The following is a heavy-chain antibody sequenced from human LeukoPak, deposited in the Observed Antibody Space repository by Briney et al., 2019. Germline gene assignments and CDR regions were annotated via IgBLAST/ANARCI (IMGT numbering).Heavy chain of an antibody. CDR3: ARDQALLWFGEFAYYYYYYGMDV. J-gene: IGHJ6*02. V-gene: IGHV3-30*03. Sequence: GGSPRLSCAASGLTFNNYGMHWVRQAPGKGLEWVAVISYDGSTKYYADSVKGRFTISRDNSKNTLYLQMNSLRAEDTAVYYCARDQALLWFGEFAYYYYYYGMDVWGQGTTVTVSS. CDR1: GLTFNNYG. CDR2: ISYDGSTK. D-gene: IGHD3-10*01.